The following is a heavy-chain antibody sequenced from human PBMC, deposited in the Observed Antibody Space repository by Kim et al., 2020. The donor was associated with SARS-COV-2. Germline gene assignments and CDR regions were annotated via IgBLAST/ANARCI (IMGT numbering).Heavy chain of an antibody. D-gene: IGHD3-22*01. CDR1: GGTFSSYA. CDR3: AREGGYFRDYYDSSGYYNNLMLYYFDY. Sequence: SVKVSCKASGGTFSSYAISWVRQAPGHGLEWMGGIIPIFGTANYAQKFQGRVTITADESTSTAYMELSSLRSEDTAVYYCAREGGYFRDYYDSSGYYNNLMLYYFDYWGQGTLVTVSS. J-gene: IGHJ4*02. CDR2: IIPIFGTA. V-gene: IGHV1-69*13.